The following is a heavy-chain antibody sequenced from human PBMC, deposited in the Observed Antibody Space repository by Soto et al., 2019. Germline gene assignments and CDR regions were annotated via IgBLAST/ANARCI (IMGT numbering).Heavy chain of an antibody. J-gene: IGHJ2*01. Sequence: QVQLQESGPGLVKPSQTLSLSCTVSGGSISRGGYYWSWIRQHPGKGLEWIGYIYYSGSTYYNPSLKSRVTISVATSKNQFSLNLTSVTAADTAVYYCAARYCSGGSCYRFWYFDPWGRGTLVTVPS. CDR2: IYYSGST. D-gene: IGHD2-15*01. V-gene: IGHV4-31*03. CDR1: GGSISRGGYY. CDR3: AARYCSGGSCYRFWYFDP.